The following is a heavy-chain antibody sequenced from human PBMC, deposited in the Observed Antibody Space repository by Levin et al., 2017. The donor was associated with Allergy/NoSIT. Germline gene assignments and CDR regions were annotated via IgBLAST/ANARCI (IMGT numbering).Heavy chain of an antibody. V-gene: IGHV3-66*01. J-gene: IGHJ4*02. D-gene: IGHD3-22*01. CDR3: ARADESSGIYYPFDY. CDR2: IYSGGHT. Sequence: GGSLRLSCAASGFTVSTNYMSWVRQAPGKGLEWVSVIYSGGHTHYADSVKGRLTISRDNSKNTLYLQINSLRVEDTAVYYCARADESSGIYYPFDYWGQGTLVTVSS. CDR1: GFTVSTNY.